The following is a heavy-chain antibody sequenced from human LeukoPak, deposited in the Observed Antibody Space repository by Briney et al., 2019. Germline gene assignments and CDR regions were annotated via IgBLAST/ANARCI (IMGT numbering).Heavy chain of an antibody. CDR3: ARDVEYFDY. J-gene: IGHJ4*02. CDR1: GGTFSSYA. V-gene: IGHV1-69*05. D-gene: IGHD5-24*01. Sequence: SVKVSCKASGGTFSSYAISWVRQAPGQGLEWMGGIIPIFGTANYAQKLQGRVTMTTDTSTSTAYMELRSLRSDDTAVYYCARDVEYFDYWGQGTLVTVSS. CDR2: IIPIFGTA.